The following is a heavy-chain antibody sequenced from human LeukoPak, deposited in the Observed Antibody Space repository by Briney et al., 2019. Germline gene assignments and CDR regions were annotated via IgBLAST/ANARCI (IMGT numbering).Heavy chain of an antibody. D-gene: IGHD3-10*01. V-gene: IGHV4-4*07. CDR3: ARTYGSGHMDV. CDR2: IYTSGGT. J-gene: IGHJ6*03. CDR1: GGSISSYY. Sequence: PSVTLSLTCTVSGGSISSYYWSWIPQPAGKGLEWFVRIYTSGGTNYNPSLKSRITMSVDTSKNQFSLKMSFVTAAHTAVYYCARTYGSGHMDVGCKGTTVTIS.